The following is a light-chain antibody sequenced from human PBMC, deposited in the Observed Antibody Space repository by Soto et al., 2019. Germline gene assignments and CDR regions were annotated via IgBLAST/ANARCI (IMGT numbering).Light chain of an antibody. CDR1: SGHSSYI. CDR2: LEGSGSY. J-gene: IGLJ3*02. V-gene: IGLV4-60*02. Sequence: QPVLTQSSSASASLGSSVKLTCTLSSGHSSYIIAWHQQQPGKAPRYLMKLEGSGSYNKGSGVPDRFSGSSSGADRYLTSSNLQFEDEADYYCETWDSRVFGGGTKLTVL. CDR3: ETWDSRV.